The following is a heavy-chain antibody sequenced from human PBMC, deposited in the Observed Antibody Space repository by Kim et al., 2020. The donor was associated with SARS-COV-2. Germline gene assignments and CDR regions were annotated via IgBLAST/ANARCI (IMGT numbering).Heavy chain of an antibody. D-gene: IGHD3-10*01. CDR2: IYYSGST. CDR3: ARHFQYYYGSGSPSYGMDV. J-gene: IGHJ6*02. Sequence: SETLSLTCTVSGGSISSSSYYWGWIRQPPGKGLEWIGSIYYSGSTYYNPSLKSRVTISVDTSKNQFSLKLSSVTAADTAVYYCARHFQYYYGSGSPSYGMDVWGQGTTVTVSS. V-gene: IGHV4-39*01. CDR1: GGSISSSSYY.